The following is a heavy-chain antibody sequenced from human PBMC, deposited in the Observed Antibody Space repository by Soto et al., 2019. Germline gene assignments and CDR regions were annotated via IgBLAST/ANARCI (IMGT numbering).Heavy chain of an antibody. CDR3: AKVMMAGTYYYGMDV. CDR1: GLTFSYYA. Sequence: GGSLRLSCAASGLTFSYYAMIWVRQAPGKGLECVSAISGSGDSTFYADSVKGRFTISRDNSQNTLYLQLNSLRAADTAIYYCAKVMMAGTYYYGMDVWGQGTTVTVSS. V-gene: IGHV3-23*01. D-gene: IGHD6-19*01. CDR2: ISGSGDST. J-gene: IGHJ6*02.